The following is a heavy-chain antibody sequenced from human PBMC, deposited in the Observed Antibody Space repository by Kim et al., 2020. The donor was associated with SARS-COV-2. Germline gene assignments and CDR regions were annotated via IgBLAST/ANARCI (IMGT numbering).Heavy chain of an antibody. Sequence: GGSLRLSCAASGFTFSSYAMHWVRQAPGKGLDGVAVISYDGSNKYYVDSVKGRFTISRDNSKNTLYLQMNSLRAEETAVYYCARGPPGSSVDYWGQGTLVTVSS. CDR3: ARGPPGSSVDY. D-gene: IGHD2-2*01. CDR1: GFTFSSYA. J-gene: IGHJ4*02. V-gene: IGHV3-30*04. CDR2: ISYDGSNK.